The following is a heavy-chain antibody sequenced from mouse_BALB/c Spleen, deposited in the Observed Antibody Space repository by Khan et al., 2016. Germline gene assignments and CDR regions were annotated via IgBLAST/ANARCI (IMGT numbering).Heavy chain of an antibody. CDR1: GYTFTSYY. J-gene: IGHJ3*01. CDR2: IYPGNGNT. D-gene: IGHD4-1*01. V-gene: IGHV1S56*01. CDR3: ARTGTGAWFAY. Sequence: QVQLQQPGPELVKPGASVRISCKASGYTFTSYYIHWVKQGPGQGLEWIGWIYPGNGNTKYNEKFKGRATLTADKSSTTAYMQLSSLTSEDSAVYFCARTGTGAWFAYWGQGTLVTVSA.